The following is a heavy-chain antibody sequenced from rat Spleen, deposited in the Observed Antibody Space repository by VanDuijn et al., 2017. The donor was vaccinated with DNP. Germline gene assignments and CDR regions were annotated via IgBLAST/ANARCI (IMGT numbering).Heavy chain of an antibody. V-gene: IGHV10-4*01. CDR1: GFDFNTYA. CDR3: TRITPFDY. Sequence: EVQLVESGGGLVQPKGSLTLSCAASGFDFNTYAMTWVRQAPGKGLDWVASISIKTHNFATLYADSVKERFTISRDDSQSMVYLQMNNLKTEDTALYYCTRITPFDYRGKGVRVTVSS. CDR2: ISIKTHNFAT. J-gene: IGHJ2*01. D-gene: IGHD1-10*01.